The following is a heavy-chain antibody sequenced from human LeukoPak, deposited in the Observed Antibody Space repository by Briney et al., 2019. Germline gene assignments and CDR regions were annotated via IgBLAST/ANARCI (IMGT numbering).Heavy chain of an antibody. J-gene: IGHJ1*01. CDR1: GDSVSSSSVA. CDR2: TNYRSKWFN. D-gene: IGHD2-15*01. V-gene: IGHV6-1*01. CDR3: ARVQFCSGGSCQGYFQY. Sequence: SQTLSLTCAISGDSVSSSSVAWNWIRQSPSRGLEWLGRTNYRSKWFNDYAVFVKSRITINADTSKNQVSLQLNSVTPEDTAVYYCARVQFCSGGSCQGYFQYWGQGILVTVSS.